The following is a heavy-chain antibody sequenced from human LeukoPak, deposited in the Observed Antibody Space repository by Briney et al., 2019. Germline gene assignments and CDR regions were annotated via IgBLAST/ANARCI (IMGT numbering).Heavy chain of an antibody. D-gene: IGHD3-16*01. CDR1: GFMFSTYS. CDR3: ARDWGYGAAIYYFDY. V-gene: IGHV3-48*04. Sequence: GGSLRLSCAASGFMFSTYSMNWVRQAPGKGLEWVSYISSSSTTIYYADSVRGRFTISRDNAKNSLYLQMNSLRAEDTAVYYCARDWGYGAAIYYFDYWGQGTLVTVPS. CDR2: ISSSSTTI. J-gene: IGHJ4*02.